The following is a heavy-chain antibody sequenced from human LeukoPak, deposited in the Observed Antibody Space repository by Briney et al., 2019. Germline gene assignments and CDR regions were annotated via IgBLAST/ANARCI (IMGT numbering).Heavy chain of an antibody. V-gene: IGHV3-30*18. D-gene: IGHD5-18*01. CDR2: ISYDGSNK. CDR3: VKASGGYNYGEDYYYYGMDV. CDR1: GFTFSSYG. Sequence: GGSLRLSCAASGFTFSSYGMHWVRQAPGKGLEWVAVISYDGSNKYYADSVKGRFTISRDDSKNTLYLQMNSLSAEDRAVYYCVKASGGYNYGEDYYYYGMDVWGQGTTVTVYS. J-gene: IGHJ6*02.